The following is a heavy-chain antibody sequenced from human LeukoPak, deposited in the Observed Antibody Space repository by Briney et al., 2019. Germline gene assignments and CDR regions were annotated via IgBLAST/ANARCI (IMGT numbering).Heavy chain of an antibody. Sequence: SETLSLTCAVYGGSFSGYYWSWIRQPPGKGLEWIGEINHSGSTNYNPSLKSRVTISVDTSKNQFSLKLSSVTAADTAVYYCARAGGYGLIDYWGQGTMVTVSS. D-gene: IGHD5-18*01. CDR3: ARAGGYGLIDY. J-gene: IGHJ4*02. CDR1: GGSFSGYY. CDR2: INHSGST. V-gene: IGHV4-34*01.